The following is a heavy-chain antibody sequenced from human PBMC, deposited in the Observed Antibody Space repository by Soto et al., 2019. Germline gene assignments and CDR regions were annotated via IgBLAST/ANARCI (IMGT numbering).Heavy chain of an antibody. D-gene: IGHD6-19*01. J-gene: IGHJ5*02. CDR1: GYIFSGNY. CDR2: INAKNGAT. CDR3: ARAREDSSGWFDH. Sequence: QVQLVQSGAEVRNPGASVKVSCKASGYIFSGNYLHWVRLAPGQGLAWMAWINAKNGATNYAQKFRGRATVTRDTSISTTYLELSGLTSDDTAVYYCARAREDSSGWFDHWGQGTQVTVSP. V-gene: IGHV1-2*02.